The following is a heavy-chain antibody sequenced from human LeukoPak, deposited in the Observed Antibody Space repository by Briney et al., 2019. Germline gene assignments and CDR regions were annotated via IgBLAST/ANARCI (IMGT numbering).Heavy chain of an antibody. CDR2: ISSSSNYI. J-gene: IGHJ5*02. Sequence: GGSLTPSCPLAVFTFTSFCIKCDRQAPGKGLEWVSSISSSSNYIYYADSVKRRFTITIDMAKNSLILPVHILRAEDTAVYYCAKYCSNNSNGYSLVSWGQGTLVTVSS. CDR3: AKYCSNNSNGYSLVS. D-gene: IGHD3-22*01. CDR1: VFTFTSFC. V-gene: IGHV3-21*01.